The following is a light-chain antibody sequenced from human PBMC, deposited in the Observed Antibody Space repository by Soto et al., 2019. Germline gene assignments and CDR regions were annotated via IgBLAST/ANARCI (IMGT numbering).Light chain of an antibody. CDR3: QQRSYSIT. CDR2: DAS. Sequence: EIVLTQSPATLSLSPGERATLSCRASQSVSSYLAWYQQKPGQAPRLLIYDASNRATGIPARFSGSGSGTDFTLTISSLEPEDFAGYYCQQRSYSITFGQGTRLEIK. V-gene: IGKV3-11*01. CDR1: QSVSSY. J-gene: IGKJ5*01.